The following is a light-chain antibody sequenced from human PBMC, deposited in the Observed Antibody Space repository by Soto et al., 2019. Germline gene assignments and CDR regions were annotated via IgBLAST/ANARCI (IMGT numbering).Light chain of an antibody. J-gene: IGKJ3*01. V-gene: IGKV3-15*01. CDR1: PSVSSN. CDR3: QQYNNWPFT. Sequence: EIVMTQSPATLSVSPGERATLSCRASPSVSSNLAWYQQKPCQAPRLLIYGASTRATGIPARFSGSGSGTEFTLTISSLQSEDFAVYYCQQYNNWPFTFGPGTKVDIK. CDR2: GAS.